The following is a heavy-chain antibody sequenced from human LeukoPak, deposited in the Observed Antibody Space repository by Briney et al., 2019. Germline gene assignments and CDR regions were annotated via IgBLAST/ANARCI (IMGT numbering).Heavy chain of an antibody. CDR2: ISYDGSNK. Sequence: PGRSLRLSCAASGFTFSSYAMHWVRQAPGKGLEWVAVISYDGSNKYYADSVKGRFTISRDNAKNSLYLQMNSLRVEDTAVYYCARGFDSRFFNDWGQGTLVTVSS. V-gene: IGHV3-30-3*01. D-gene: IGHD3-22*01. CDR1: GFTFSSYA. CDR3: ARGFDSRFFND. J-gene: IGHJ4*02.